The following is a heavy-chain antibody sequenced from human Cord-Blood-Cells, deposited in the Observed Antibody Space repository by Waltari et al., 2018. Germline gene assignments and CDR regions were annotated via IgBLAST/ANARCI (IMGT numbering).Heavy chain of an antibody. Sequence: EVQLVESGGGLVQPGGSLRLSCAASGFTFRSYWRSWVRQAPGKGLEWVANIKQDGSEKYYVDSVKGRFTISRDNAKNSLYLQMNSLRAEDTAVYYCARDVDYWGQGTLVTVSS. J-gene: IGHJ4*02. CDR1: GFTFRSYW. CDR3: ARDVDY. V-gene: IGHV3-7*01. CDR2: IKQDGSEK.